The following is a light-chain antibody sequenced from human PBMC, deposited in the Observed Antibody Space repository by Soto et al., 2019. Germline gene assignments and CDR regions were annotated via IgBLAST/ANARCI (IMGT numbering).Light chain of an antibody. Sequence: IVKMRSPAIMYVTPWERDNLSCRASQSVSSNLAWYQQKPGQAPRLLIYGASSRATGIPARFSGSGSATEFTLTISSLQSEDFAVYFCHQYNRWPLSSGQRIKVDI. V-gene: IGKV3-15*01. CDR3: HQYNRWPLS. CDR1: QSVSSN. J-gene: IGKJ1*01. CDR2: GAS.